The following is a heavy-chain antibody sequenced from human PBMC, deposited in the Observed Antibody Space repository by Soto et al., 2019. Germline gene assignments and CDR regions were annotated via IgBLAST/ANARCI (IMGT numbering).Heavy chain of an antibody. D-gene: IGHD3-3*01. CDR3: AKPQTYDFWSGYSGLDY. Sequence: GGSLRLSCAASGFTFSSYAMSWVRQAPGKGLEWVSAISGSGGSTYYADSVKGRFTISRDNSKNTLYLQMNSRKAEDTAVYYCAKPQTYDFWSGYSGLDYWGQGTLVTVSS. CDR1: GFTFSSYA. J-gene: IGHJ4*02. CDR2: ISGSGGST. V-gene: IGHV3-23*01.